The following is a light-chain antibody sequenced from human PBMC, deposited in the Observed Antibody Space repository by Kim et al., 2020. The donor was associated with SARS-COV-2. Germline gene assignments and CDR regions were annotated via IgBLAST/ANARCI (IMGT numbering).Light chain of an antibody. CDR2: NND. V-gene: IGLV1-40*01. J-gene: IGLJ3*02. CDR3: QSYDRTLSGWV. CDR1: NYNSGASYD. Sequence: DTIAGTGNNYNSGASYDVNWSLHLPGTAPQLLISNNDNRPSGVPDRFSGSKSGTSASLAITGLQAEDEADYYCQSYDRTLSGWVFGGGTQLTVL.